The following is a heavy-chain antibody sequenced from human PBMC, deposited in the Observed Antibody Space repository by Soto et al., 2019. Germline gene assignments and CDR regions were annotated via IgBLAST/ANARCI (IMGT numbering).Heavy chain of an antibody. CDR2: IYYSGST. V-gene: IGHV4-30-4*01. CDR3: ARAKRGYSGYDFHY. D-gene: IGHD5-12*01. Sequence: LCGGSISRGDYYWSWIRQPPGKGLEWIGYIYYSGSTYYNPSLKSRVTISVDTSKNQFSLKLSSVTAADTAVYYCARAKRGYSGYDFHYWGQGTLVTVSS. CDR1: GGSISRGDYY. J-gene: IGHJ4*02.